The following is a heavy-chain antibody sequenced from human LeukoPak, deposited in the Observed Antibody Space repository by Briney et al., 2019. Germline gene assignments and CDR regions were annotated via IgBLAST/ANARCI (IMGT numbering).Heavy chain of an antibody. Sequence: ASVKVSCKASGYTFTSYYMHWVRQAPGQGLEWMGIINPSGGSTSYAQKFQGRVTMTRDMSTSTVYMKLSSLRSEDTAVYYCARPRVGATYYFDYWGQGTLVTVSS. CDR1: GYTFTSYY. CDR3: ARPRVGATYYFDY. D-gene: IGHD1-26*01. CDR2: INPSGGST. V-gene: IGHV1-46*01. J-gene: IGHJ4*02.